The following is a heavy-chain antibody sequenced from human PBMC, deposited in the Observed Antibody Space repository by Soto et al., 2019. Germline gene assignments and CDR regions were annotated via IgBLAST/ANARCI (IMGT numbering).Heavy chain of an antibody. V-gene: IGHV4-30-2*01. CDR3: ARASIDYGDGSNFDY. J-gene: IGHJ4*02. D-gene: IGHD4-17*01. Sequence: SETLSLTCAVSGGSISSGGYSWSWIRQPPGKGLEWIGYIYHSGSTYYNPSLKSRVTISVDRSKNQFSLKLSSVTAADTAVYYCARASIDYGDGSNFDYWGQGTLVTVSS. CDR1: GGSISSGGYS. CDR2: IYHSGST.